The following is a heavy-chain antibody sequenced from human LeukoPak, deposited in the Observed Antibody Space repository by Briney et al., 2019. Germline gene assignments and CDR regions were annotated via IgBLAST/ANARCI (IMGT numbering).Heavy chain of an antibody. J-gene: IGHJ5*02. Sequence: PGRSLRFSCAASGFTFDDYAMHWVRHAPGKGLEWVSGISWNSGSIGYADSVKGRFTISRDNAKNSLYLQMNSLRAEDTALYYCAKGSSSSVYNWFDPWGQGTLVTVSS. CDR3: AKGSSSSVYNWFDP. CDR1: GFTFDDYA. V-gene: IGHV3-9*01. D-gene: IGHD6-6*01. CDR2: ISWNSGSI.